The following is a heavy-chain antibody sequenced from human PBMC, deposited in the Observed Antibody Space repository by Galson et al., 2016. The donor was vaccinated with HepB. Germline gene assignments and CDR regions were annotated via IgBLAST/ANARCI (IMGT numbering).Heavy chain of an antibody. J-gene: IGHJ4*02. CDR1: GFTFNKYA. CDR3: VKSYDYDSSGYQPYFDS. D-gene: IGHD3-22*01. Sequence: SLRLSCAAFGFTFNKYAMHWVRQAPGKGLDSVSAISSSGDTTYYIDSVTGRFSISRDNSKNTLYLHMSNLRAEDTALYYCVKSYDYDSSGYQPYFDSWGQGTLVTVSS. V-gene: IGHV3-64D*09. CDR2: ISSSGDTT.